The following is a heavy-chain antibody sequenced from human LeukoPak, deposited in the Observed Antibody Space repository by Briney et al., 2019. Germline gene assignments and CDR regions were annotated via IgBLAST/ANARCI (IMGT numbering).Heavy chain of an antibody. V-gene: IGHV1-8*01. J-gene: IGHJ6*02. CDR3: ARGSTIFGVVSGMDV. D-gene: IGHD3-3*01. CDR2: MNPNSGNT. CDR1: GYTFTSYD. Sequence: ASVKVSCKASGYTFTSYDINWVRQATGQGLEWMGWMNPNSGNTGYAQEFQGRVTMTRNTSISTAYMELSSLRSEDTAVYYCARGSTIFGVVSGMDVWGQGTTVTVSS.